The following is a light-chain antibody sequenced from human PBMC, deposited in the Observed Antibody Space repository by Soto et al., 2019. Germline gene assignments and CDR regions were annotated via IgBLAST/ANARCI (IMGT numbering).Light chain of an antibody. Sequence: DIVMTQSPLSLPVTPGEPASISCRSSQSLLHSNGYNYLDWYLQKPGQSPQLLIYLGSNRASGXPXRXXGSGSGTDCTLHISRVEAEDVWVYYCMQALQTPSDTFRQGTKLEIK. CDR3: MQALQTPSDT. J-gene: IGKJ2*01. V-gene: IGKV2-28*01. CDR2: LGS. CDR1: QSLLHSNGYNY.